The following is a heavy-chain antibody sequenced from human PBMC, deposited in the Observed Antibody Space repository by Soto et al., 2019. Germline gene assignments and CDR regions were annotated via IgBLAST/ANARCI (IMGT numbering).Heavy chain of an antibody. Sequence: GGSLRLSCAASGFTFSSYGMHWVRQAPGKGLEWVAIIWYNGNNKYYTDSVKGRFTISRDNSKNTLYLQMNSLRAEDTAVYYCARDGARTYYDRSGYNPLDYWGQGTLVTVSS. CDR2: IWYNGNNK. V-gene: IGHV3-33*01. J-gene: IGHJ4*02. CDR1: GFTFSSYG. D-gene: IGHD3-22*01. CDR3: ARDGARTYYDRSGYNPLDY.